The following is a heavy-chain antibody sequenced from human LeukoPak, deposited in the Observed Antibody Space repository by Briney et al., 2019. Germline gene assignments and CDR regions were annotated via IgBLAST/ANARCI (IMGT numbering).Heavy chain of an antibody. D-gene: IGHD3-9*01. Sequence: GGSLRLSCAASGFTFSSYWMSWVRQAPGKGLDWVSTISATDGRTYYADSVKGRFTISRDNSKNTLYLQMNSLRAEDTAVYYCANTHYDILTGYYTEDYYMDVWGKGTTVTVSS. J-gene: IGHJ6*03. V-gene: IGHV3-23*01. CDR3: ANTHYDILTGYYTEDYYMDV. CDR2: ISATDGRT. CDR1: GFTFSSYW.